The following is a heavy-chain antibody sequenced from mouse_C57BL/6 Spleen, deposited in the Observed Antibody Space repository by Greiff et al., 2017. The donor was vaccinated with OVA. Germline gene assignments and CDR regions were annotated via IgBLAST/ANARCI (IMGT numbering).Heavy chain of an antibody. V-gene: IGHV1-81*01. Sequence: VKLQESGAELARPGASVKLSCKASGYTFTSYGISCVKQRTGQGLEWIGEIYPRSGNTYYNEKFKGKATLTADKSSSTAYMELRSLTSEDSAVYFCAAFSYDGYYVDFDYWGQGTTLTVSS. J-gene: IGHJ2*01. CDR2: IYPRSGNT. CDR3: AAFSYDGYYVDFDY. CDR1: GYTFTSYG. D-gene: IGHD2-3*01.